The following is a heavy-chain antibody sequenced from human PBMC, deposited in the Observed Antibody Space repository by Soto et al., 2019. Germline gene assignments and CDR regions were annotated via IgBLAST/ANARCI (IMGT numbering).Heavy chain of an antibody. CDR2: LTWNSGNI. J-gene: IGHJ3*02. D-gene: IGHD1-1*01. CDR3: AKDPSSALEGFDI. CDR1: GFPFDDHA. V-gene: IGHV3-9*01. Sequence: PGGSLRLSCVASGFPFDDHAMHWVRQAPGRGLEWVSGLTWNSGNIAYADSAKGRFTISRDNAKNSLYLQMNSLRAEDTALYYCAKDPSSALEGFDIWGQGTMVTVSS.